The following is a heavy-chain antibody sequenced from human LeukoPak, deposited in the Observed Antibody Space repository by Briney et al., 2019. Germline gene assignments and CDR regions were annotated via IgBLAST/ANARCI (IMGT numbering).Heavy chain of an antibody. D-gene: IGHD5-18*01. CDR3: ARGGSYGYVYYYGMDV. J-gene: IGHJ6*02. CDR1: GYTFTSYG. V-gene: IGHV1-18*01. Sequence: ASVKVSRKASGYTFTSYGISWVRQAPGQGLEWMGWISAYNGNTNYAQKLQGRVTMTTDTSTSTAYMELRSLRSDDTAVYYCARGGSYGYVYYYGMDVWGQGTTVTVSS. CDR2: ISAYNGNT.